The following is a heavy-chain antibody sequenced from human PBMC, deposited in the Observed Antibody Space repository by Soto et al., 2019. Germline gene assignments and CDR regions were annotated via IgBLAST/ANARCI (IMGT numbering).Heavy chain of an antibody. V-gene: IGHV4-34*01. D-gene: IGHD2-8*02. CDR2: NTHTGRT. CDR1: GGSFSGHY. Sequence: QVQLQQWGAGLLKPSETLSLTCAVYGGSFSGHYWSWIRQPPGKGLEWIGENTHTGRTNYNPSLKSRVTISVDTSKNQFSLRLTSVTAADTAVYYCARGGVTVIYMDVWGKGTTVTVSS. J-gene: IGHJ6*03. CDR3: ARGGVTVIYMDV.